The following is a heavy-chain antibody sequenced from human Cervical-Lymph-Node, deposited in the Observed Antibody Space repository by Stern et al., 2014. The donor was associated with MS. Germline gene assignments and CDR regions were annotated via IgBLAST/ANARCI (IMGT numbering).Heavy chain of an antibody. D-gene: IGHD3-10*01. CDR3: ARGAGDNWFDP. V-gene: IGHV1-69*06. J-gene: IGHJ5*02. CDR2: IIPFVGTGTV. CDR1: GG. Sequence: VQLVESGADVKKPGSSVRVSCKASGGISWLRQAPGQGLEWMGGIIPFVGTGTVNYAQNFQGRLTIIADTSKNTTYMELSRLRFDDTAVYYCARGAGDNWFDPWGQGTLVSVSS.